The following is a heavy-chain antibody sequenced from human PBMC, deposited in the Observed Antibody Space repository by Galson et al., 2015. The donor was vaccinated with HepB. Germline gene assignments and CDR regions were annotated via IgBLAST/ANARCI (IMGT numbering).Heavy chain of an antibody. J-gene: IGHJ3*02. CDR2: IYPGDSDT. Sequence: QSGAEVKKPGESLKISCQGSGYSFTNYWIGWGRQMPGKGLEWMGIIYPGDSDTRYSPSFQGQGTISADKSISTAYLQWSSLKASDTAMYYCAREGDYFEKRFLWYVFDIWGQGTMVTVSS. CDR3: AREGDYFEKRFLWYVFDI. V-gene: IGHV5-51*03. D-gene: IGHD3-22*01. CDR1: GYSFTNYW.